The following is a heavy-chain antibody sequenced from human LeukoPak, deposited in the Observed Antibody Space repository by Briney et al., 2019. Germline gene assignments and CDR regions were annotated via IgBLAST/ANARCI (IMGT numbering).Heavy chain of an antibody. CDR3: ARDSTSYRPVAFDI. V-gene: IGHV3-74*01. CDR1: RFTFSTYW. J-gene: IGHJ3*02. CDR2: INSDGSST. Sequence: GGSLRLSCAASRFTFSTYWMHWVRQAPGKGLVWVSRINSDGSSTGYADSVKGRFTISRDNSKNSLYLQMNSLRAEDTAVYYCARDSTSYRPVAFDIWGQGTMVTVSS. D-gene: IGHD1-26*01.